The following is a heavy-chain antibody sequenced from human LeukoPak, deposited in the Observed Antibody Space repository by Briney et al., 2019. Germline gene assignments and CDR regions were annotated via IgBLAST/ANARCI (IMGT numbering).Heavy chain of an antibody. D-gene: IGHD5-12*01. V-gene: IGHV4-4*07. Sequence: SETLSLTCTVSGGSISSYYWSWIRQPAGRGLEWIGRIYTSGSTNYNPSLKSRVTMSVDTSKNQFSLKLSSVTAADTAVYYCARHLGYSGYEVALDAFDIWGQGTMVTVSS. CDR1: GGSISSYY. J-gene: IGHJ3*02. CDR3: ARHLGYSGYEVALDAFDI. CDR2: IYTSGST.